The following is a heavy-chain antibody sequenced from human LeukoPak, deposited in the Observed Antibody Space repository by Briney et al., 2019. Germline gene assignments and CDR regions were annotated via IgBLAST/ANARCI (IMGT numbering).Heavy chain of an antibody. J-gene: IGHJ4*02. CDR1: GFTFSSYA. CDR3: ADRGCSSTSCPDY. D-gene: IGHD2-2*01. V-gene: IGHV3-23*01. CDR2: ISGSGGST. Sequence: GSLRLSCAASGFTFSSYAMSWVRQAPGKGLEWVSAISGSGGSTYYADSVKGRFTISRDNSKNTLYLQMNSPRAEDTAVYYCADRGCSSTSCPDYWGQGTLVTVSS.